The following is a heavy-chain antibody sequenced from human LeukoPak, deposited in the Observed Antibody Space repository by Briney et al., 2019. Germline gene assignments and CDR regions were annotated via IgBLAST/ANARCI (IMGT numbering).Heavy chain of an antibody. V-gene: IGHV3-21*04. CDR1: GFTFSSYS. D-gene: IGHD2-21*02. Sequence: GGSLRLSCAASGFTFSSYSMNWVRQAPGKGLEWVSSISSSSSYIYYADSVKGRFTISRYNSKNTLYLQMNSVRAEDTAVYYCVKVRVVTAPFGYWGQGTLVTVSS. CDR2: ISSSSSYI. J-gene: IGHJ4*02. CDR3: VKVRVVTAPFGY.